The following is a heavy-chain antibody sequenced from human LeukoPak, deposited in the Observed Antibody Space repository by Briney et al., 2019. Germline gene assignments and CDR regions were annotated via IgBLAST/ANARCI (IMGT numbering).Heavy chain of an antibody. CDR1: GFTFSSYA. V-gene: IGHV3-23*01. D-gene: IGHD4-11*01. CDR3: AKDLRPSNYYYYGMDV. Sequence: GGSLRLSCAASGFTFSSYAMSWVRQAPGKGLEWVLGIRSSGGSTYYADSVKGRFTISRDNSKNTLYLQMNSLRAEDTAVYYCAKDLRPSNYYYYGMDVWGQGTTVTVSS. J-gene: IGHJ6*02. CDR2: IRSSGGST.